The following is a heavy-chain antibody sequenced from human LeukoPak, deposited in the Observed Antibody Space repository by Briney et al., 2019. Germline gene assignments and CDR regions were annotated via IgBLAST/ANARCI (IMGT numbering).Heavy chain of an antibody. Sequence: GPSVMVSCKASGYTFTSYYMHWVRQAPGQGIEWMGIINPSGGSTSYAQKFQGRVTMTRDTSTSTVYMELSSLRSEDTAVYYCAGTYYYGSGSWDYWGQGTLVTVPS. V-gene: IGHV1-46*01. CDR3: AGTYYYGSGSWDY. CDR1: GYTFTSYY. CDR2: INPSGGST. D-gene: IGHD3-10*01. J-gene: IGHJ4*02.